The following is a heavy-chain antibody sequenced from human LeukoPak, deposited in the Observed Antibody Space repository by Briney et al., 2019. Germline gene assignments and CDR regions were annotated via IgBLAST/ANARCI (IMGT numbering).Heavy chain of an antibody. J-gene: IGHJ6*02. CDR3: ANSALWFGEKGMDV. CDR2: IKQDGSAK. CDR1: GFTFSTYW. V-gene: IGHV3-7*03. D-gene: IGHD3-10*01. Sequence: GGSLRLSCAASGFTFSTYWVTWVRQAPGKGLEWVANIKQDGSAKYYVDSVKGRFTISRDNAKNSLYLQLNSLRAEDTAVYYCANSALWFGEKGMDVWGQGTTVTVSS.